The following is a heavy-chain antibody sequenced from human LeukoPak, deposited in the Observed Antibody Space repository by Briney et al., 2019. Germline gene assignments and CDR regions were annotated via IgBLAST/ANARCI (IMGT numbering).Heavy chain of an antibody. V-gene: IGHV3-30*03. CDR1: GFTFSSYG. CDR2: ISYDGSNK. D-gene: IGHD6-6*01. J-gene: IGHJ4*02. CDR3: ARVDLEYSSSAGNY. Sequence: GGSLRLSCAASGFTFSSYGMHWVRQAPGKGLEWVAVISYDGSNKYYADSVKGRFTISRDNSKNTLYLQLNSLRAEDTAVYYCARVDLEYSSSAGNYWGQGTLVTVSS.